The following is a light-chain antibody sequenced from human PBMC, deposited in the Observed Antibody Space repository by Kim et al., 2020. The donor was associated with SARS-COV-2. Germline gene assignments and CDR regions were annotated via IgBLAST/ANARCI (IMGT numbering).Light chain of an antibody. CDR2: YDT. J-gene: IGLJ2*01. CDR3: QVWDSSSDHWI. Sequence: APGKTARIVCEGNNIGGKSVHWYQQGPGQAPVLVIFYDTDRPSWIPERFSGSNSGNTATLSISRVEAGDEAAYYCQVWDSSSDHWIFGGGTQLTVL. V-gene: IGLV3-21*04. CDR1: NIGGKS.